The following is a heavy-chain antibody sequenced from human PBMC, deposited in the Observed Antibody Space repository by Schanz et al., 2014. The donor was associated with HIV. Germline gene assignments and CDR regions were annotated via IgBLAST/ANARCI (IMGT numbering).Heavy chain of an antibody. CDR2: LSGSGDRT. CDR1: GFTITSYG. D-gene: IGHD4-17*01. Sequence: EVQLLESGGGLVQPGGSLRLSCAVSGFTITSYGMSWVRQAPGKGLEWLSTLSGSGDRTYYADSVKGRVTISRDNSKNTLYLQMNSLRVEDTAVYYCVRLMSSDYDFYHYGMDVWGQGTTVIVSS. V-gene: IGHV3-23*01. CDR3: VRLMSSDYDFYHYGMDV. J-gene: IGHJ6*02.